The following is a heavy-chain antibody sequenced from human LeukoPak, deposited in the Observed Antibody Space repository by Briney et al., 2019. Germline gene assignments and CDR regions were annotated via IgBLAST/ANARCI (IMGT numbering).Heavy chain of an antibody. Sequence: GGSLRLSCAASGFTFSSYSMNWVRQAPGKGLEWVSSISSSSSYIYYADSVKGRFTISRDNAKNYLYLQMNSLRAEDTAVYYCARNCYGGNLPCYFQHWGQGTLVTISS. D-gene: IGHD4-23*01. J-gene: IGHJ1*01. V-gene: IGHV3-21*01. CDR2: ISSSSSYI. CDR3: ARNCYGGNLPCYFQH. CDR1: GFTFSSYS.